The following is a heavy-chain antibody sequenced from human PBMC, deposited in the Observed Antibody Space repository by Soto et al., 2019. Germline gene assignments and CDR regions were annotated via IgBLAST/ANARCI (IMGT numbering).Heavy chain of an antibody. CDR3: ARAPSKPGYYFDY. V-gene: IGHV3-30-3*01. CDR1: GFTFSSYA. J-gene: IGHJ4*02. D-gene: IGHD4-4*01. CDR2: ISYDGSNK. Sequence: GGSLRLSCAASGFTFSSYAMHWVRQAPGKGLEWVAVISYDGSNKYYADSVKGRFTISRDNSKNTLYLQMNSLRAEDTAVYYCARAPSKPGYYFDYWGQGTLVTVSS.